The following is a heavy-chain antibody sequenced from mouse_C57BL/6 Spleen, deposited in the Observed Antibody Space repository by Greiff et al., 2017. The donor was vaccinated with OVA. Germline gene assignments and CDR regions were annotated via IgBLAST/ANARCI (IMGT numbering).Heavy chain of an antibody. CDR2: IDPSDSET. Sequence: VQLQQPGAELVRPGSSVKLSCKASGYTFTSYWMHWVKQRPIQGLEWIGNIDPSDSETHYNQKFKDKATLTVDKSSSTAYMQLSSLTSEDSAVYYGAREGSNYDFDYWGQGTTLTVSS. V-gene: IGHV1-52*01. J-gene: IGHJ2*01. CDR1: GYTFTSYW. CDR3: AREGSNYDFDY. D-gene: IGHD2-5*01.